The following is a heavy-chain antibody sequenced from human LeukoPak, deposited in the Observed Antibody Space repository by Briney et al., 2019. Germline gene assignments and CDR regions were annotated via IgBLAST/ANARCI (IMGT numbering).Heavy chain of an antibody. CDR1: GFTFSSYS. J-gene: IGHJ6*04. CDR2: ISSSSSYI. V-gene: IGHV3-21*01. CDR3: VRDLYHYYYYGMDV. Sequence: GGSLRLSCAASGFTFSSYSMNWVRQAPGKGLEWVSSISSSSSYIYYADSVKGRFTISRDNAKNSLYLQMNSLRAEDTAVYYCVRDLYHYYYYGMDVWGKGTTVTVSS.